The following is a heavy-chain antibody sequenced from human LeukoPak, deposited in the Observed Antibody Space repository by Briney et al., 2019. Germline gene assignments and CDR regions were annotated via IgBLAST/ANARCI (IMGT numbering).Heavy chain of an antibody. CDR3: AKDGYYYDSSGLFFDY. J-gene: IGHJ4*02. V-gene: IGHV3-23*01. CDR1: GFTFSSYA. CDR2: ISGSGGST. Sequence: GGSLRLSCAASGFTFSSYAMSWVRQAPGKGLEWVSAISGSGGSTYYADSVKGRFTISRDNSKNTLYLQMNSLRAEDTAVYYCAKDGYYYDSSGLFFDYWGQGTLVTV. D-gene: IGHD3-22*01.